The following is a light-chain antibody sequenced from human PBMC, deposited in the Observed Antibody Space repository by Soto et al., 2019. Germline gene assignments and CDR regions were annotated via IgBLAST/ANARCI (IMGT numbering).Light chain of an antibody. CDR2: GAS. V-gene: IGKV1-5*03. Sequence: DIQMTQSPSTLSASVGDRVNITCRASQSINNWLAWYQQKPGKSPKLLIYGASDLKTGVPSRFSGSGSWTEFTLTISSLQTDDIATYFCQQYNSYFFTFGPGTKVDVK. CDR3: QQYNSYFFT. J-gene: IGKJ3*01. CDR1: QSINNW.